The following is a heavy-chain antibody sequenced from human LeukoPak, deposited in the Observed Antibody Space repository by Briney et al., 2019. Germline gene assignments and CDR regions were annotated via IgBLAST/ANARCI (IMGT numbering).Heavy chain of an antibody. J-gene: IGHJ5*02. D-gene: IGHD6-13*01. V-gene: IGHV4-39*07. CDR3: ARAYHSSWYLNWFDP. CDR2: IYHNGNT. Sequence: SETLSLTCTVSGGSIRSGSYYWGWIRQPPRKGLEWIGSIYHNGNTYYNPSLKSRVTISVDTSKNEFSLKLSSVTAADTAVYYCARAYHSSWYLNWFDPWGQGTLVTVSS. CDR1: GGSIRSGSYY.